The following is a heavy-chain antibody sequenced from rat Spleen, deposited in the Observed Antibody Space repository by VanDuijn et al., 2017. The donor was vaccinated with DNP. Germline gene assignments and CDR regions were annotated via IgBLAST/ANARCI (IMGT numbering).Heavy chain of an antibody. D-gene: IGHD1-5*01. J-gene: IGHJ2*01. CDR2: ISYSGRT. CDR1: GDSIISNY. Sequence: EVQLQESGPGLVKPSQSLSLTCSVTGDSIISNYWGWIRTFPGNKMEWIGHISYSGRTTYNPSLKSRISITRDTSKNQIFLQLNSVTTEDTATYYCARWYNFFDYWGQGVMVTVSS. V-gene: IGHV3-1*01. CDR3: ARWYNFFDY.